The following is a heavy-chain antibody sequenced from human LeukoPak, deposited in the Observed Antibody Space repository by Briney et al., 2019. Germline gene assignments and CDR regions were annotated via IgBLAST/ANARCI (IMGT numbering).Heavy chain of an antibody. Sequence: PSETLSLTCTASGGSISSRSYYWGWIRQPAGKGLEWIGSIYYSGTTYYKPSLKSRATISGDTYKNQFSLKLSSVTAADTAVYYCARLFHYYDSSAYPTFDYWGQGTLVTVSS. D-gene: IGHD3-22*01. CDR1: GGSISSRSYY. CDR3: ARLFHYYDSSAYPTFDY. CDR2: IYYSGTT. V-gene: IGHV4-39*07. J-gene: IGHJ4*02.